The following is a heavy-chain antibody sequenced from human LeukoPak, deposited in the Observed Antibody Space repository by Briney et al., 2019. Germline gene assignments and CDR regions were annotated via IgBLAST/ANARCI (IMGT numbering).Heavy chain of an antibody. D-gene: IGHD1-1*01. J-gene: IGHJ4*02. V-gene: IGHV3-7*01. CDR2: IKEDGTDT. Sequence: GGSLRLSCAGSGFTFSLHYMGWVRQTPGKGLEWVANIKEDGTDTFYMDSVKGRFTISKDNTKNSVYLQMNSLRAEDTAVYYCARHRYFYFDLWGQGTLATVSS. CDR3: ARHRYFYFDL. CDR1: GFTFSLHY.